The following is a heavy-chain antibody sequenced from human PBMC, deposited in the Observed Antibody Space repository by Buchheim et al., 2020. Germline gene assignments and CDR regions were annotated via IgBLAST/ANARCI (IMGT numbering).Heavy chain of an antibody. CDR1: GFSFGDYA. CDR3: AKALYGDYGGGFDS. J-gene: IGHJ4*02. Sequence: EVQLVESGGALVQPGRSLRLSCAASGFSFGDYAIHWVRQAPGKGLEWVSGVSWNSGVIEYADSVRGRFTVSRDNAQNSPYLVMDRLRPEDTALYYCAKALYGDYGGGFDSWGQGT. V-gene: IGHV3-9*01. CDR2: VSWNSGVI. D-gene: IGHD4-17*01.